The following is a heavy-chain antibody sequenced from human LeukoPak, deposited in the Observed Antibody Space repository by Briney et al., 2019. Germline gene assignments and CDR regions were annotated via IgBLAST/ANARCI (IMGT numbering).Heavy chain of an antibody. D-gene: IGHD3-22*01. CDR2: INSDGSGT. J-gene: IGHJ4*02. CDR1: GFTFSAFW. V-gene: IGHV3-74*01. Sequence: GGSLRLSCAASGFTFSAFWMHWVRQAPGKGLVWVSHINSDGSGTRYADSVKGRFTISRDNARNTPYLQMNSLRAEDTAVYYCARGRVFDTSGYSVDYWGQGTLVTVSS. CDR3: ARGRVFDTSGYSVDY.